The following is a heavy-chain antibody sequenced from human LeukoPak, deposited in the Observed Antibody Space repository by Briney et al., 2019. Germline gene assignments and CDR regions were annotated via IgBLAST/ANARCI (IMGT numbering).Heavy chain of an antibody. J-gene: IGHJ6*04. D-gene: IGHD2-15*01. CDR3: ARKGGFGWSPLDV. CDR1: GGSIRNNNW. V-gene: IGHV4-4*02. CDR2: TFHSGHT. Sequence: SETLSLTCAVSGGSIRNNNWWSWVRQPPGKGLEWIGETFHSGHTNYNPSLKSRVTISVDTSKNQFSLKLSSVTAADTAVYYCARKGGFGWSPLDVWGKGTTVTVSS.